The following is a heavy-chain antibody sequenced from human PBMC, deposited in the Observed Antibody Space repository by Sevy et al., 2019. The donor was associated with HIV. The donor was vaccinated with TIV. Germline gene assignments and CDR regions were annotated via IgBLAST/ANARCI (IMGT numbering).Heavy chain of an antibody. V-gene: IGHV3-33*01. CDR3: ARDSTFWSGSYYYGMDV. Sequence: GGSLRLSCAASGFTFSSYGMHWVRQAPGKGLEWVAVIWYDGSNKYYADSVKGRFTISRDNSKNTLYLQMNSLRAEDTAVYYCARDSTFWSGSYYYGMDVWGQGTPVTVSS. D-gene: IGHD3-3*01. CDR1: GFTFSSYG. J-gene: IGHJ6*02. CDR2: IWYDGSNK.